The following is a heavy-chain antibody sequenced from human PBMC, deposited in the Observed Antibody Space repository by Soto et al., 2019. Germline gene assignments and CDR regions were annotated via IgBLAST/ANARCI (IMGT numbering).Heavy chain of an antibody. J-gene: IGHJ6*02. Sequence: QVQVVQSGVEVRRPGSSVKVSCKASGDTFKNCGISWVRQAPGQGLEWMGGIIPLFGTTDFAQRFQGRLTITTDESTTTAYMELSRLRSEDTATYYCAAELGFGKLAVVWGQGTTVIVS. CDR1: GDTFKNCG. D-gene: IGHD7-27*01. CDR3: AAELGFGKLAVV. V-gene: IGHV1-69*01. CDR2: IIPLFGTT.